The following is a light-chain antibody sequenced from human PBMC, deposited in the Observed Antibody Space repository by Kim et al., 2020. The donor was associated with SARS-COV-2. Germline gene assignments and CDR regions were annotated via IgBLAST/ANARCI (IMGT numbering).Light chain of an antibody. Sequence: QSVLTQPPSVSGAPGQRVTISCTGSSSNIGAGYDVHWYQQLPGTAPKLLIYDNRNRPSGVPDRFSGSKSDTSASLAITGLQAEDEADYYCQSYDNSLSGSRVFGGGTKLTVL. CDR1: SSNIGAGYD. V-gene: IGLV1-40*01. J-gene: IGLJ3*02. CDR3: QSYDNSLSGSRV. CDR2: DNR.